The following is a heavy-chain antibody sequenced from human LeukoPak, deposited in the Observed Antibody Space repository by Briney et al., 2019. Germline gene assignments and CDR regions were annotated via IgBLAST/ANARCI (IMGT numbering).Heavy chain of an antibody. CDR2: ISYGGSNK. CDR1: GFTFSSYG. J-gene: IGHJ3*02. CDR3: ARDPSGVEMASRRAFDI. V-gene: IGHV3-30*03. Sequence: PGGSLRLSCAASGFTFSSYGMHWVRQAPGKGLEWVAVISYGGSNKYYADSLKGRFTISRDNSKNTLYLQMNSLRAEDTAVYYCARDPSGVEMASRRAFDIWGQGTMVTVSS. D-gene: IGHD5-24*01.